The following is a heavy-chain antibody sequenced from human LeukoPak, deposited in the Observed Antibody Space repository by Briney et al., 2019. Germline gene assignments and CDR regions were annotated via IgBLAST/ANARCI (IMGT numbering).Heavy chain of an antibody. Sequence: SETLSLTCTVAGGSFSSGLYYWTWIRQPAGKGLEWIGRIYISGSTNYNPSLKSRVTISRDTSKNEFSLKLSSVTAADTAVYYCARDSRRDGYNLDYWGRGTLVTVSS. CDR2: IYISGST. V-gene: IGHV4-61*02. CDR3: ARDSRRDGYNLDY. J-gene: IGHJ4*02. D-gene: IGHD5-24*01. CDR1: GGSFSSGLYY.